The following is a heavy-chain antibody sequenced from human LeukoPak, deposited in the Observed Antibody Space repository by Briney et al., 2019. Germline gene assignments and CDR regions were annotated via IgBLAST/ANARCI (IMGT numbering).Heavy chain of an antibody. CDR3: ARWTTTYLDY. J-gene: IGHJ4*02. D-gene: IGHD4-11*01. CDR1: GYTFTNYY. Sequence: ASVKVSCKASGYTFTNYYIHWVRQAPGQGLEWMGIINPSGGSTNFAQKFQGRVTMTTDTSTITVYMELSSLRPEDTAVYYCARWTTTYLDYWGQGTLVTVSS. V-gene: IGHV1-46*01. CDR2: INPSGGST.